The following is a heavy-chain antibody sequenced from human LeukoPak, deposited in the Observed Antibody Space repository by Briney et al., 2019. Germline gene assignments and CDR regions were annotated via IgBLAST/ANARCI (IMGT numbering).Heavy chain of an antibody. J-gene: IGHJ4*02. CDR3: ARDSSGWYGHPKNEDY. D-gene: IGHD6-19*01. CDR2: IKQDGSEK. V-gene: IGHV3-7*01. Sequence: GGSLRLSCAASGFTFSSYWMSWVPQAPGKGLEWVANIKQDGSEKYYVDSAKGRFTISRDNAKNSLYLQMNSLRAEDTAVYYCARDSSGWYGHPKNEDYWGQGTLVTVSS. CDR1: GFTFSSYW.